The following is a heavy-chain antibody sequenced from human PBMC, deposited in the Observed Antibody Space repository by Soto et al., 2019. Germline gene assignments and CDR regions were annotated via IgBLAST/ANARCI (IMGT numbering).Heavy chain of an antibody. CDR3: ARGGGVGVAGSAAFDM. D-gene: IGHD3-3*01. V-gene: IGHV1-2*02. Sequence: QLHLVQSGAVVKKPGASVMVSCSASGYPVTAYYMHWVRQAPGRGLEWMGGINPATGAAKYTQTFQGRVTMPRDTSMSTVVMELSGLTSEDTAVFYCARGGGVGVAGSAAFDMWGQGTLVTVSS. CDR2: INPATGAA. J-gene: IGHJ3*02. CDR1: GYPVTAYY.